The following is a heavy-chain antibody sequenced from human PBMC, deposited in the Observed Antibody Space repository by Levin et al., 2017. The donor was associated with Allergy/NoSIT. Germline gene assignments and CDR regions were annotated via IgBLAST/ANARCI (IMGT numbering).Heavy chain of an antibody. J-gene: IGHJ4*02. CDR3: ARVDDGDYYFDY. CDR1: GGSISSGDYY. V-gene: IGHV4-30-4*01. Sequence: SETLSLTCTVSGGSISSGDYYWSWIRQPPGKGLEWIGYIYYSGSTYYNPSLKSRVTISVDTSKNQFSLKLSSVTAADTAVYYCARVDDGDYYFDYWGQGTLVTVSS. CDR2: IYYSGST. D-gene: IGHD4-17*01.